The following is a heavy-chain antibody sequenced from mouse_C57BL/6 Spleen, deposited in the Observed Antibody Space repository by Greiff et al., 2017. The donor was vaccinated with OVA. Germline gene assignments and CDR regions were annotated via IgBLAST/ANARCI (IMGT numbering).Heavy chain of an antibody. V-gene: IGHV5-4*01. CDR1: GFTFSSYA. D-gene: IGHD1-1*01. CDR2: ISDGGSYT. J-gene: IGHJ4*01. Sequence: EVQVVESGGGLVKPGGSLKLSCAASGFTFSSYAMSWVRQTPEKRLEWVATISDGGSYTYYPDNVKGRFTISRDNAKNNLYLQMSHLKSEDTAMYYCARDGYYYGSSPHYYAMDYWGQGTSVTVSS. CDR3: ARDGYYYGSSPHYYAMDY.